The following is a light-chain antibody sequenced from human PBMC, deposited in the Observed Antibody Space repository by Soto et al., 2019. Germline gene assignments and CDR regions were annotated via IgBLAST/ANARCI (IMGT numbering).Light chain of an antibody. V-gene: IGKV3-11*01. CDR2: DAS. CDR3: QQRYNWPRFS. J-gene: IGKJ3*01. Sequence: EIVLTQSPATLSLSPGARATLSCRASQSLNIYLAWYQQKPGQAPRLLIYDASERATGVPARFSGSGSGTDFTLTISSLEPEDFAVYYCQQRYNWPRFSFGPGTKLDIK. CDR1: QSLNIY.